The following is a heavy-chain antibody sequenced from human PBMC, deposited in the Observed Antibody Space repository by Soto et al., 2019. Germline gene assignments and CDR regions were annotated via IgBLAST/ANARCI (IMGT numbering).Heavy chain of an antibody. CDR3: ARSHIAVAGTGWFDP. D-gene: IGHD6-19*01. V-gene: IGHV1-2*04. CDR1: GYTFTVYY. Sequence: GASVKLSCTASGYTFTVYYMHWVRQAPGQGLEWMGWINPNSGGTNYAQKFQGWVTMTRDTSISTAYMELSRLRSDDTAVYYCARSHIAVAGTGWFDPWGQGTLVTVSS. CDR2: INPNSGGT. J-gene: IGHJ5*02.